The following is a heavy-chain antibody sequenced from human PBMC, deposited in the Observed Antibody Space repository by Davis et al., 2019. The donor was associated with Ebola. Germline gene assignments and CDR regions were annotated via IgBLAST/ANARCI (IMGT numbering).Heavy chain of an antibody. V-gene: IGHV3-30*02. Sequence: PGGSLRLSCAASGFTFSSYGMHWVRQAPGKGLEWVAFIRYDGSNKYYADSVKGRFTISRDNSKNTLYLQMNSLRAEDTAVYYCAKEGFRQQRGAFDIWGQGTMVTVSS. CDR3: AKEGFRQQRGAFDI. CDR2: IRYDGSNK. CDR1: GFTFSSYG. J-gene: IGHJ3*02. D-gene: IGHD6-13*01.